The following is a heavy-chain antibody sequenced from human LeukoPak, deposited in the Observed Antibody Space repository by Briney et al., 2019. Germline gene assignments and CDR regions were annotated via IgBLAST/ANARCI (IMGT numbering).Heavy chain of an antibody. Sequence: SETLSLTCSVSGASISSYYWTWIRQPPGKGLEWIGEINHSGSTNYNPSLKSRVTISVDTSKNQFSLKLSSVTAADTAVYYCARSRAFDIWGQGTMVTVSS. CDR3: ARSRAFDI. CDR1: GASISSYY. V-gene: IGHV4-34*01. J-gene: IGHJ3*02. CDR2: INHSGST.